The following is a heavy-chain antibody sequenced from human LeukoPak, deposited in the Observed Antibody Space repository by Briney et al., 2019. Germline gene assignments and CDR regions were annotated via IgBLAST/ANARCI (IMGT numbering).Heavy chain of an antibody. CDR2: INHSGST. CDR1: GGSFSGYY. D-gene: IGHD3-16*01. CDR3: ARGPGPLGY. J-gene: IGHJ4*02. Sequence: SETLSLTCAVYGGSFSGYYWSWIRQPPGKGLEWIGEINHSGSTNYNPSLKSRVTMSVDTSKNQFSLKLSSVTAADTAVYYCARGPGPLGYWGQGTLVTVSS. V-gene: IGHV4-34*01.